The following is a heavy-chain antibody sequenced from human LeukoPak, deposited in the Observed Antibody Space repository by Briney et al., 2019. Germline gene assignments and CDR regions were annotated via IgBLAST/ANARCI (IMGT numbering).Heavy chain of an antibody. D-gene: IGHD3-10*01. CDR1: GGSISSYY. Sequence: SETLSLTCTVSGGSISSYYWSWIRQPPGKGLEWIGYIYYSGSTNYNPSLKSRVTISVDTSKNQFSLKLSSVTAADTAVYYCARVYGSGSYGHFDYWGQGTLVTVSS. V-gene: IGHV4-59*01. J-gene: IGHJ4*02. CDR2: IYYSGST. CDR3: ARVYGSGSYGHFDY.